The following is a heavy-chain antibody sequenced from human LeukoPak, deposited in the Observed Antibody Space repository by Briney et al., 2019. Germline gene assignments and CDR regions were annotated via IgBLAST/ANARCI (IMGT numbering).Heavy chain of an antibody. Sequence: SETLSLTCTVSGGSISSYYWSWIRQPPGKGLEWIGYIYYSGSTNYNPSLKSRVTISVDTSKNQFSLKLSSVTAADTAVYYCARLGYGGNRLYYFDYWGQGTLVTVSS. D-gene: IGHD4-23*01. CDR3: ARLGYGGNRLYYFDY. J-gene: IGHJ4*02. CDR1: GGSISSYY. CDR2: IYYSGST. V-gene: IGHV4-59*08.